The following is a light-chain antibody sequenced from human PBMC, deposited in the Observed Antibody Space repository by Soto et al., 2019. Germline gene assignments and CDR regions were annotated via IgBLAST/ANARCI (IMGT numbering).Light chain of an antibody. V-gene: IGKV3D-15*01. CDR2: DAS. CDR1: QTIANN. CDR3: QQYNNWPLT. J-gene: IGKJ4*01. Sequence: RPSPGPPSLSPGERATLSCRASQTIANNYLTWYQQKPGQAPRVLIYDASTRATGIPDRFGGSGSGTEFTLTISSLQSEDFAVYHCQQYNNWPLTFGGGTKVDIK.